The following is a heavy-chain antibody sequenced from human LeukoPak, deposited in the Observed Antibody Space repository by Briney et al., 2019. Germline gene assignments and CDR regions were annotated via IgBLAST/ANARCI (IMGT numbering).Heavy chain of an antibody. CDR2: IYYSGST. Sequence: SETLSLTCIVSGDSISGYYWSWIRQPPGKGLEWIGYIYYSGSTYYNPSLKSRVTISVDTSKNQFSLKLSSVTAADTAVYYCANSGSYVFHAFDIWGQGTMVTVSS. V-gene: IGHV4-59*06. CDR1: GDSISGYY. CDR3: ANSGSYVFHAFDI. J-gene: IGHJ3*02. D-gene: IGHD1-26*01.